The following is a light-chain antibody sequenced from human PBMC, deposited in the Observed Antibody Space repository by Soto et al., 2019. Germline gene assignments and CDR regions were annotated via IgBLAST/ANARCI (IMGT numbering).Light chain of an antibody. CDR1: SSDVGSYNL. Sequence: QSALTQPASVSGSSGQSITISCTGTSSDVGSYNLVSWYQQHPGKAPKLMIYEGSKRPSGVSNRFSGSKSGNTASLTISGLQAEDEADYYCCSYAGSVIFGGGTKLTVL. J-gene: IGLJ2*01. CDR3: CSYAGSVI. CDR2: EGS. V-gene: IGLV2-23*01.